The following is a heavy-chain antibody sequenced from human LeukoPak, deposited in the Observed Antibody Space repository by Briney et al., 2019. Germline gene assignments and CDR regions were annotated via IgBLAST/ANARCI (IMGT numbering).Heavy chain of an antibody. D-gene: IGHD5-18*01. CDR2: IIPILGIA. J-gene: IGHJ5*02. CDR3: ATNWGTAMVDNWFDP. V-gene: IGHV1-69*04. CDR1: GGTFSSYA. Sequence: GASVKVSCKASGGTFSSYAISWVRQAPGQGLEWMGRIIPILGIANYAQKFQGRVTITADKSTSTAYMELSSLRSEDTAVYYCATNWGTAMVDNWFDPWGQGTLVTVSS.